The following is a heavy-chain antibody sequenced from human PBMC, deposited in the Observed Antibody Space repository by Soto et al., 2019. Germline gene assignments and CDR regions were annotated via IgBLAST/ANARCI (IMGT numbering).Heavy chain of an antibody. CDR2: IYYNGST. CDR3: ARVYRTDYGDSSYMDV. D-gene: IGHD4-17*01. CDR1: GGSISSISYY. Sequence: PSETLSLTCSVSGGSISSISYYWGWIRQPPGKGLEWIGSIYYNGSTAYNPSLKSRVTISVDTSKNQFSLKLNSVTAADTAVYYCARVYRTDYGDSSYMDVWGKGTTVTVSS. V-gene: IGHV4-39*01. J-gene: IGHJ6*03.